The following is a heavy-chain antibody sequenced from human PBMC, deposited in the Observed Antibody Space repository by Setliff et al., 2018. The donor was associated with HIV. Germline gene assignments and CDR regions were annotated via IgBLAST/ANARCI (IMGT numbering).Heavy chain of an antibody. J-gene: IGHJ6*02. CDR3: ARDGGMWVYHMDV. V-gene: IGHV3-48*01. D-gene: IGHD2-8*01. CDR1: VFAFKIHN. CDR2: ISYTSRTI. Sequence: GGSLRLSCAASVFAFKIHNMNWVRQAPGKGLEWLSYISYTSRTIYYADSVKGRFTISRDNDKNSLYLQMDSLRAEDTAVYYCARDGGMWVYHMDVWGQGTPVTVSS.